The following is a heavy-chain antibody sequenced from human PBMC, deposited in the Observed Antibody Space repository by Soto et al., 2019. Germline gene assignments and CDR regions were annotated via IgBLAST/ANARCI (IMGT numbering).Heavy chain of an antibody. Sequence: SETLSLTCTVSGDSISSYYWSWIRQPPGKGLEWIGDIFYSGSTNYNPSLQSRVTISVDTSKNLFSLKLSSVTAADTAVCSCARSFGVAAAGPCDYWGQGTLVTASS. CDR2: IFYSGST. CDR3: ARSFGVAAAGPCDY. CDR1: GDSISSYY. V-gene: IGHV4-59*12. J-gene: IGHJ4*02. D-gene: IGHD6-13*01.